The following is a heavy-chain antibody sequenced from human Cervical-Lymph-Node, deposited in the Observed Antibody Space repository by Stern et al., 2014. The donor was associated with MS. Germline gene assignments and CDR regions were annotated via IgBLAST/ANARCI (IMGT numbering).Heavy chain of an antibody. CDR3: ARPPPRRKWDDPNYGMDV. D-gene: IGHD1-1*01. CDR1: GYTFTNNW. CDR2: IYPDDSDI. J-gene: IGHJ6*02. Sequence: EEQLVESGAEVKKPGESLKISCKGSGYTFTNNWIAWVRQMPGKGLEWMGIIYPDDSDISYSPSLQGQVPIPPEKSTSPAYLQGSSLKAADSAVYYCARPPPRRKWDDPNYGMDVWGQGTTVTVSS. V-gene: IGHV5-51*03.